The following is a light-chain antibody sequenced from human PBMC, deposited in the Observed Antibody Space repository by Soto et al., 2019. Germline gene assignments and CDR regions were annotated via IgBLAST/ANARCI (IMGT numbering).Light chain of an antibody. Sequence: DIQMTQSPSALSASVGYRFTITCRASQSISRWLAWYQQKPGKAPKLLIYKASTLKSGVPSRFSGSGSGTEFTLTIRRLEPEDFAVYYCQQYGTSPPYTFGQGTTGDIK. CDR3: QQYGTSPPYT. CDR2: KAS. V-gene: IGKV1-5*03. J-gene: IGKJ2*01. CDR1: QSISRW.